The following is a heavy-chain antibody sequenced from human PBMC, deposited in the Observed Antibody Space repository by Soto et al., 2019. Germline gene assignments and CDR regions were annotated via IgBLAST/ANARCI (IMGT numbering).Heavy chain of an antibody. J-gene: IGHJ4*02. CDR3: ATGDYCSSSSCGLGY. Sequence: ASVKVSCKVSGYTLTELSMHWVRQAPGKGLEWMGGFDPEDGETIYAQKFQGRVTMTEDTSTDTAYMELSSLRSEDTAVYYCATGDYCSSSSCGLGYWGQGTLVTVSS. D-gene: IGHD2-2*01. V-gene: IGHV1-24*01. CDR2: FDPEDGET. CDR1: GYTLTELS.